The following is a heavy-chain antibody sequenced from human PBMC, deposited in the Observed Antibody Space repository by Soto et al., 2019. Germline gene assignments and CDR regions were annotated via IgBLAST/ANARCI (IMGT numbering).Heavy chain of an antibody. CDR2: ISYDGSNK. J-gene: IGHJ3*02. V-gene: IGHV3-30-3*01. CDR3: AREMGLRLGELSLSPHKTSSNAFDI. Sequence: EGSLRLSCAASGFTFSSYAMHCVRQAPGKGLEGVAVISYDGSNKYYADSVKGRFTISRDNSKNTLYLQMNSMRAEDTAVYYCAREMGLRLGELSLSPHKTSSNAFDIWGQGTMVTVSS. CDR1: GFTFSSYA. D-gene: IGHD3-16*02.